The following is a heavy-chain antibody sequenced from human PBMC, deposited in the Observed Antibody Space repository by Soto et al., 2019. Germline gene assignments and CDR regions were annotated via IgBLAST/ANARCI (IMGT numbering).Heavy chain of an antibody. CDR3: VRGPFYDSSGYHVAVDY. Sequence: QVQLVQSGAEVKKPGASVKVSCKASGYTFTSYNIVWVRQATGQGLEWVGWMNPKNGHLDHAQKFLGRLTLTRDTSIGTAYMELSSLRSEDTAVYYCVRGPFYDSSGYHVAVDYWGQGTLVTVSS. CDR1: GYTFTSYN. V-gene: IGHV1-8*01. D-gene: IGHD3-22*01. J-gene: IGHJ4*02. CDR2: MNPKNGHL.